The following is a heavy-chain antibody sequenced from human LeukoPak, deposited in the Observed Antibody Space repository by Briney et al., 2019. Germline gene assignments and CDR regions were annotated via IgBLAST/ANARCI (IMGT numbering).Heavy chain of an antibody. CDR3: ARDLNL. CDR2: IYNSST. Sequence: SETLSLTCTVSGGSISNNYWGWIRQPAGKGLEWIGRIYNSSTTSNPSLKSRVTMSVDMSKNQFSLKLGSVTAADTAVYYCARDLNLWGQGTTVTVSS. D-gene: IGHD1-14*01. J-gene: IGHJ6*02. CDR1: GGSISNNY. V-gene: IGHV4-4*07.